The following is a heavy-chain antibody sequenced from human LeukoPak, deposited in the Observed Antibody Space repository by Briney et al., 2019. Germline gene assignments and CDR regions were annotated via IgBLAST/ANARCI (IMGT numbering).Heavy chain of an antibody. J-gene: IGHJ4*02. CDR2: ITNSGRST. V-gene: IGHV3-11*04. Sequence: GGSLRLPCEASGFTLSTYFISWIRQAPGKGLEWVSYITNSGRSTKYADAVKGRFTMSRDNAKQSVYLEMTDLRAEDTAVYYCAREASGYYHVFDVWGQGTLVTVSS. CDR3: AREASGYYHVFDV. D-gene: IGHD3-3*01. CDR1: GFTLSTYF.